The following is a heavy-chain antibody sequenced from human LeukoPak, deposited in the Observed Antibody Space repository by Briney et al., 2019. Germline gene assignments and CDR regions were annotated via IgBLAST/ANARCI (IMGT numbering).Heavy chain of an antibody. CDR3: AKEQGGGYGDYDY. CDR2: IRYDGSNK. J-gene: IGHJ4*02. Sequence: QPGGSLRLSCAAYGFTVSSNYMSWVRQAPGKGLEWVAFIRYDGSNKYYADSVKGRFTISRDNSKNTLYLQMNSLRAEDTAVYYCAKEQGGGYGDYDYWGQGTLVTVSS. CDR1: GFTVSSNY. D-gene: IGHD4-17*01. V-gene: IGHV3-30*02.